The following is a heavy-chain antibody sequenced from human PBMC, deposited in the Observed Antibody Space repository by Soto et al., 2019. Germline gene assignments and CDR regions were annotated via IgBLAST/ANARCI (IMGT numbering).Heavy chain of an antibody. CDR2: IIPVFGRP. CDR1: GGTFSSFG. V-gene: IGHV1-69*13. J-gene: IGHJ1*01. D-gene: IGHD5-12*01. Sequence: ASVKVSCKASGGTFSSFGISWVRQAPGQGLEWMGGIIPVFGRPNYAQRFRGRLTITADESMNTGYMELIDLRSEDTAVYYCAREGSGYNFWGQGTQVTVSS. CDR3: AREGSGYNF.